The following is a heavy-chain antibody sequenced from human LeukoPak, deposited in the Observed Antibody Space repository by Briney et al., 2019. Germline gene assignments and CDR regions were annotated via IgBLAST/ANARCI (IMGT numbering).Heavy chain of an antibody. Sequence: GGSLRLSCAASGFSFSSYAMSWVRQAPGKGLEWVSAISGSGVTTYHADSVKGRFTISRDNSKNTLYLQMNSLRAEDTAVYYCAKDHRACSSTSCYLPVDYWGQGTLVTVSS. CDR1: GFSFSSYA. V-gene: IGHV3-23*01. J-gene: IGHJ4*02. CDR3: AKDHRACSSTSCYLPVDY. D-gene: IGHD2-2*01. CDR2: ISGSGVTT.